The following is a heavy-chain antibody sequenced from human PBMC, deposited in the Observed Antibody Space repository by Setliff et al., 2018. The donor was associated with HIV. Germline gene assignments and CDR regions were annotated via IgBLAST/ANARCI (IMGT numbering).Heavy chain of an antibody. CDR2: IYTSGST. J-gene: IGHJ4*02. CDR1: GDSINTHY. D-gene: IGHD2-2*03. Sequence: SETLSLTCTVSGDSINTHYWSWIRQPAGKGLEWIGRIYTSGSTNYNPSLKSRVTISVDTSRNQFSLRLNSVTAADTAVYYCATRGWIEGREVDYWGQGTLVTVSS. CDR3: ATRGWIEGREVDY. V-gene: IGHV4-4*07.